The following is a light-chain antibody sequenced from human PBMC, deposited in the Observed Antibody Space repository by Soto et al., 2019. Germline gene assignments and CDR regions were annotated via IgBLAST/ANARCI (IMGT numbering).Light chain of an antibody. J-gene: IGLJ2*01. Sequence: QSVLTQPPSVFGAPGQRVTISCTGSSSNIGADYAVHWYQQLPGTAPKLLIYGNSNRPSGVPDHFSGSRSGTSASLVITGLQAEDEADYYCQSYDSSLSGVVFGGGTKLTVL. V-gene: IGLV1-40*01. CDR2: GNS. CDR1: SSNIGADYA. CDR3: QSYDSSLSGVV.